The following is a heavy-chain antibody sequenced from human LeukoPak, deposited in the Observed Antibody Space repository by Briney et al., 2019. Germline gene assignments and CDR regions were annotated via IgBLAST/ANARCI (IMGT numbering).Heavy chain of an antibody. J-gene: IGHJ4*02. CDR3: ARALWFGPLAFYFDY. D-gene: IGHD3-10*01. CDR1: GGSINSGGYS. Sequence: PSQTLSLTCAVSGGSINSGGYSWSWIRQPPGKGLEWIGYVYHSGSTYYNSSLKSRVTISVDRSKNQFSLKLSSVTAADTAVYYCARALWFGPLAFYFDYWGQGTLVTVSS. CDR2: VYHSGST. V-gene: IGHV4-30-2*01.